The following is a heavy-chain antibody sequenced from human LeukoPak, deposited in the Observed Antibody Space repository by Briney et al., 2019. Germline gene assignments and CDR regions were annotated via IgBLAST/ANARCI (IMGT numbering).Heavy chain of an antibody. CDR3: ARDNGPADHNFDC. CDR1: GFTFSTYT. Sequence: GGSLRLSCSASGFTFSTYTMNWVRQAPGKGLEWVANIKQDGSEKYYVDSVKGRFTISRDNAKNSLYLQMNSLRAEDTAVYCCARDNGPADHNFDCWGQRTLVTVS. J-gene: IGHJ4*02. CDR2: IKQDGSEK. V-gene: IGHV3-7*01.